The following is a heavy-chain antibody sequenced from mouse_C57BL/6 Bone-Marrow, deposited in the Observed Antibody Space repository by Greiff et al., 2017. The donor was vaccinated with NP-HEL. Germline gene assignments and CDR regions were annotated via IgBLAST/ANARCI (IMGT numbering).Heavy chain of an antibody. J-gene: IGHJ3*01. CDR1: GYAFSSSW. V-gene: IGHV1-82*01. CDR3: ARGPTIVIAY. D-gene: IGHD2-5*01. CDR2: IYPGDGDT. Sequence: QVQLKQSGPELVKPGASVKISCKASGYAFSSSWMNWVKQRPGKGLEWIGRIYPGDGDTNYNGKFKGKATLTADKSSSTAYMQLSSLTSEDSAVYFCARGPTIVIAYWGQGTLVTVSA.